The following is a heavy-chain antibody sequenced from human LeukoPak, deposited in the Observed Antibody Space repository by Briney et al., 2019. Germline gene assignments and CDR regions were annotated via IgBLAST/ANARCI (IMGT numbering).Heavy chain of an antibody. CDR2: IYHSGST. J-gene: IGHJ4*02. CDR1: GYSISSGYY. CDR3: ARGYWFYFDY. Sequence: SPSETLSLTCTVSGYSISSGYYWGWIRQPPGKGLEWIGSIYHSGSTYYNPSLKSRVTISVDTSKNQFSLKLYSVTSADTAVYYCARGYWFYFDYWGQGTLVTVSS. D-gene: IGHD2-8*02. V-gene: IGHV4-38-2*02.